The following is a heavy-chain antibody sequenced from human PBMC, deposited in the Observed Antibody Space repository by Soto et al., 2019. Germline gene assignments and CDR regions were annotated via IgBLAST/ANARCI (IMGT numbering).Heavy chain of an antibody. J-gene: IGHJ3*02. CDR3: AKDRTITMIVVPHAFDI. CDR2: ISGSGDLT. CDR1: GFTSSNYA. V-gene: IGHV3-23*01. Sequence: EVQLLESGGGLVQPGGSLRLSCAASGFTSSNYAMSWVRQAPGRGLEWGSGISGSGDLTYYADSVKGRFTISRDNSENMVYLQMNSLRVEDTAVYYCAKDRTITMIVVPHAFDIWGQGTMVTVSS. D-gene: IGHD3-22*01.